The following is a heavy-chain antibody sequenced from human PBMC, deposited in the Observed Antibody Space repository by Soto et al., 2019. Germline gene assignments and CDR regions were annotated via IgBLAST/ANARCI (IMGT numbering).Heavy chain of an antibody. D-gene: IGHD4-17*01. J-gene: IGHJ4*02. V-gene: IGHV4-30-4*01. CDR2: IYYSGST. CDR1: GGSISSGDYY. Sequence: SETLSLTCTVSGGSISSGDYYRRWIRQPPGKGLEWIGYIYYSGSTYYNPSLKCRVTISVDTSKNQFSLKLSSVTAADTAVYYCARVWARDYGDCLFDYWCQATLLTVSS. CDR3: ARVWARDYGDCLFDY.